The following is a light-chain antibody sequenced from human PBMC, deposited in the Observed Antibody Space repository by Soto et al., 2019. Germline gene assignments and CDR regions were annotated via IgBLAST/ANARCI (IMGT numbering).Light chain of an antibody. CDR1: QSVSSSY. J-gene: IGKJ1*01. CDR3: QHYGYPQWT. CDR2: AAS. V-gene: IGKV3-20*01. Sequence: EMVFTQCPGTLSFSPGERATLSCRASQSVSSSYLAWYQQKPGQAPRLLIYAASGRATGVPDRFSGSGSGTDFTLTISRLEPEDFAVYYCQHYGYPQWTFGQGTKVDIK.